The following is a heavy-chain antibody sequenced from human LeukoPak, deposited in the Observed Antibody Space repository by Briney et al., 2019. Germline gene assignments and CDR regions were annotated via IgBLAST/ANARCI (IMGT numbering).Heavy chain of an antibody. V-gene: IGHV4-61*02. CDR3: AREAYDFWSGYSRRVYYYGMDV. D-gene: IGHD3-3*01. Sequence: SETLSLTCTVSGGSISSGSYYWSWIRQPAGKGLELIGRIYTSGSTNYNPSLKSRVTISVDTSKNQFSLKLSSVTAADTAVYYCAREAYDFWSGYSRRVYYYGMDVWGQGTTVTVSS. CDR1: GGSISSGSYY. J-gene: IGHJ6*02. CDR2: IYTSGST.